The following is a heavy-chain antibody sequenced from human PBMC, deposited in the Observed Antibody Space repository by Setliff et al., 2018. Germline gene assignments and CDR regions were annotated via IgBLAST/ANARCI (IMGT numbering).Heavy chain of an antibody. CDR1: GFTFSSHW. V-gene: IGHV3-74*01. CDR2: INSDGSRT. D-gene: IGHD6-19*01. J-gene: IGHJ4*02. Sequence: GGSLRLSCAASGFTFSSHWMHWVRQGPGKGPVWVSRINSDGSRTDYADSVKGRFTISRDNSKNTLYLQMNNLRDEDTAVYYCANHNPARWAVYTTPIDSWGQGTLVTVSS. CDR3: ANHNPARWAVYTTPIDS.